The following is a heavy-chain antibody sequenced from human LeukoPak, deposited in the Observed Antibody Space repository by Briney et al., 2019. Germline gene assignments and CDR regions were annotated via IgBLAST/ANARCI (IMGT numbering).Heavy chain of an antibody. CDR2: ISGSGGSA. V-gene: IGHV3-23*01. J-gene: IGHJ6*03. CDR1: GFTFSSYA. D-gene: IGHD1-26*01. CDR3: AKAEGDSGSDYGGGYYYYYMDV. Sequence: PGGSLRLSCAASGFTFSSYAMSWVPQAPGKGLEWVSAISGSGGSAYYADSVKGRFTISRDNSKNTLYLQMNSLRAEDTAVYYCAKAEGDSGSDYGGGYYYYYMDVWGKGTTVTDSS.